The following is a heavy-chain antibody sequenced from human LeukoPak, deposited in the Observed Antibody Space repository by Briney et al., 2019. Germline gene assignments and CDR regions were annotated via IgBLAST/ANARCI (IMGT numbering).Heavy chain of an antibody. V-gene: IGHV1-8*01. CDR1: GYTFTSYD. Sequence: GASVKVSCKASGYTFTSYDINWVRQATGQGLEWMGWMNPNSGNTGYAQKFQGRVTMTRNTSIGTAYMELSSLRSEDAAVYYCARRGIAVAGNDYWGQGTLVTVSS. CDR2: MNPNSGNT. J-gene: IGHJ4*02. CDR3: ARRGIAVAGNDY. D-gene: IGHD6-19*01.